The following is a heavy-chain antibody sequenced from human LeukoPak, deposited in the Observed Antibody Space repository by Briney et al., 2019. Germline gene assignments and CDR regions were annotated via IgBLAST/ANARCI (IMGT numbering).Heavy chain of an antibody. D-gene: IGHD1-26*01. Sequence: ASVRVSCKASGYTFTIYNINWVRQAPGQGLEWMGWISAYNGNTNYARKLQGRVTMTADTSTSTAYMELRSLRSDDTAVYYCARAGLIRWELHAFDIWGQGTMVTVSS. CDR2: ISAYNGNT. CDR1: GYTFTIYN. V-gene: IGHV1-18*01. CDR3: ARAGLIRWELHAFDI. J-gene: IGHJ3*02.